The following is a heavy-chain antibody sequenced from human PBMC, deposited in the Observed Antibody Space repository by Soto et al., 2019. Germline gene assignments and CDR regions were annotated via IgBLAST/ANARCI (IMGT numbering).Heavy chain of an antibody. CDR1: GNTFTGYY. CDR2: INPNNDGT. CDR3: ARDLGGSRDS. J-gene: IGHJ4*02. Sequence: ASVKVSCKASGNTFTGYYIHWVRQAPGQGLEWMGWINPNNDGTTYAEKFQGRVTMTRDTSTSTAYMELSRLRSDDTAVYYCARDLGGSRDSWGQGTLVTVSS. D-gene: IGHD1-26*01. V-gene: IGHV1-2*02.